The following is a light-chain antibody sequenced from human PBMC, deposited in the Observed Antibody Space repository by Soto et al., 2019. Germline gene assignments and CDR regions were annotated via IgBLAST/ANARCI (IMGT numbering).Light chain of an antibody. CDR2: LGS. J-gene: IGKJ1*01. V-gene: IGKV2-28*01. CDR3: MQSLHAPWT. Sequence: DVVMTQSPLSQPVTPGEPASISCRSSQSLLNSDGYNYLDWYLQKPGQSPQLLIYLGSNRASGVPDRFSGSGSGTDFTLKISRVEAEDVGIYYCMQSLHAPWTVGQGTKVEIK. CDR1: QSLLNSDGYNY.